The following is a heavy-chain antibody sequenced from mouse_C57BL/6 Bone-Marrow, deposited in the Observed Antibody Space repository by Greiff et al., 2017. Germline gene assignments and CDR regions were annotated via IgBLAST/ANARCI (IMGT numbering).Heavy chain of an antibody. CDR1: GYTFTSYW. Sequence: VQLQQPGAELVKPGASVKLSCKASGYTFTSYWMHWVKQRPGQGLEWIGMIHPNSGSTNYNEKFKSKATLTVDKSSSTAYMQLSSLTSEDSAVYDCARENYYGRGFAYWGQGTLVTVSA. CDR2: IHPNSGST. D-gene: IGHD1-1*01. J-gene: IGHJ3*01. V-gene: IGHV1-64*01. CDR3: ARENYYGRGFAY.